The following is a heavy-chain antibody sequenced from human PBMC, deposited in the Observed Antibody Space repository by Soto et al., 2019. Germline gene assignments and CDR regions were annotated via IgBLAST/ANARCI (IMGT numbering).Heavy chain of an antibody. J-gene: IGHJ4*02. CDR2: MKQDGSEK. CDR3: ARRRTPRDLDS. V-gene: IGHV3-7*05. Sequence: EVQLVESGGGLVQPGGSLRLSCAASGFTFSNYWMSWVRQAPGKGLEWVANMKQDGSEKHYVGSVKGRFTISQDIAKNSLYLQMNSLTTEVTAVYYCARRRTPRDLDSWGQGTLVTVSS. CDR1: GFTFSNYW. D-gene: IGHD3-10*01.